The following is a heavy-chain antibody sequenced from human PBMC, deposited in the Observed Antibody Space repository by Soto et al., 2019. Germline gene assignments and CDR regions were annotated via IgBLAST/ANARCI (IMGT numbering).Heavy chain of an antibody. Sequence: PGDSLKISCKGSGYSFSSYWIGWVRLIPGKGLEWMGIIYPGDSDTRYSPSFQGQVTISADKSISTAYLQWSSLKASDTAMYYCARQVNYDILTGYYQYYFDYWGQGTLVTVSS. CDR2: IYPGDSDT. D-gene: IGHD3-9*01. CDR3: ARQVNYDILTGYYQYYFDY. V-gene: IGHV5-51*01. CDR1: GYSFSSYW. J-gene: IGHJ4*02.